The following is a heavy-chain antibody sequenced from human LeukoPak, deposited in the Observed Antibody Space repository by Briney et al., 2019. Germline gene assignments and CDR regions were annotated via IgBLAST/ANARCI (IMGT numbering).Heavy chain of an antibody. V-gene: IGHV3-30-3*01. CDR2: ISYDGSNK. CDR1: GFTFSSYA. D-gene: IGHD3-22*01. J-gene: IGHJ4*02. CDR3: ARSYYYDSSGSGFDY. Sequence: GRSLRLCCAASGFTFSSYAMHWVRQAPGKGLERVAVISYDGSNKYYADSVKGRFTISRDNSKNTLYLQMNSLRAEDTAVYYCARSYYYDSSGSGFDYWGQGTLVTVSS.